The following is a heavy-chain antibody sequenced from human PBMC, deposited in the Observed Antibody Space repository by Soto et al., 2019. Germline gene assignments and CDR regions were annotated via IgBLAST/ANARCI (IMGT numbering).Heavy chain of an antibody. CDR2: ISGSGGST. D-gene: IGHD1-26*01. Sequence: HPGGSLRLSCAASGFIFSDFYMSWIRQAPGKGLEWVSAISGSGGSTYYADSVKGRFTISRDNSKNTLYLQMNSLRAEDTAVYYCAKEGAYYYYYGMDVWGQGTTVTVSS. CDR1: GFIFSDFY. V-gene: IGHV3-23*01. J-gene: IGHJ6*02. CDR3: AKEGAYYYYYGMDV.